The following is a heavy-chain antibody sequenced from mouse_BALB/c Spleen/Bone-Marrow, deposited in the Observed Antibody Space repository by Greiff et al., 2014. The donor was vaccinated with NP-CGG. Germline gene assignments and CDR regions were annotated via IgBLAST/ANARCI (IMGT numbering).Heavy chain of an antibody. V-gene: IGHV2-9*02. CDR2: IWADGST. Sequence: VKLVESGPGLVAPSQSLSITCTVSGFSLNSYGVHWVRQPPGKGLEWLGVIWADGSTNYNSALMSRLSISKDNSKGQVFLKMNSLQTDDTAMYYCSRITTATGAMDDWGQGTSVTVSS. D-gene: IGHD1-2*01. CDR3: SRITTATGAMDD. J-gene: IGHJ4*01. CDR1: GFSLNSYG.